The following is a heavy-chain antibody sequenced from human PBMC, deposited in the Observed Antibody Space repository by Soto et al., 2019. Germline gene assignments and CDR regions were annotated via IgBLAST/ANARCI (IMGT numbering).Heavy chain of an antibody. CDR2: IYSGGST. Sequence: GGSLRLSCAASGFTVSSNYMSWVRQAPGKGLEWVSVIYSGGSTYYADSVKGRFAISRDNAKNSLYLQMNSLRAEDTAVYYCARGVLPAAIVSWVDFQHWGQGALVTVSS. D-gene: IGHD2-2*01. J-gene: IGHJ1*01. CDR1: GFTVSSNY. CDR3: ARGVLPAAIVSWVDFQH. V-gene: IGHV3-53*01.